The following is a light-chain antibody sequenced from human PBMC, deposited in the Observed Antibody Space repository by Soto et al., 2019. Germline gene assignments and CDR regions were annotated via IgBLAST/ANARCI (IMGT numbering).Light chain of an antibody. CDR2: SND. CDR1: SANVGSNP. V-gene: IGLV1-44*01. CDR3: AAWDDSLNGLV. Sequence: QSALTQPPSTSGTPGQRVTISCSGSSANVGSNPVNWYQQFLGTAPKLLIYSNDQRPSGVPDRFSGSKSGTSASLAITGLQSEDEGEYYCAAWDDSLNGLVFGGGNKVTVL. J-gene: IGLJ2*01.